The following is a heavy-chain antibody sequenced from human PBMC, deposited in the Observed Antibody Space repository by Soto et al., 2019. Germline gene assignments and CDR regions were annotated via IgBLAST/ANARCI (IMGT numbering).Heavy chain of an antibody. V-gene: IGHV3-23*04. D-gene: IGHD3-10*01. J-gene: IGHJ4*02. CDR2: FSGSGGAT. CDR1: GFTFSSYG. CDR3: AKAGGDY. Sequence: VQLVESGGGVVQPGRSLRLSCAASGFTFSSYGMHWVRQAPGKGLEWVSGFSGSGGATFYADSVKGRFTISRDSSKNTVYLQINRLRVEDTAVYYCAKAGGDYWGQGTLVTVSS.